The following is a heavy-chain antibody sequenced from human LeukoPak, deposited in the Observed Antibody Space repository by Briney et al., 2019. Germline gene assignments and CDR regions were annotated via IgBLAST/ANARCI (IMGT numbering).Heavy chain of an antibody. D-gene: IGHD2-2*01. CDR2: MNQDGSEK. CDR1: GFAFSGYW. V-gene: IGHV3-7*01. Sequence: GGSLRLSCVPSGFAFSGYWMSWVRQAPGKGLEWVANMNQDGSEKYYVDSVKGRFIISRDNAKNSLYLQMNSLRVEDTAVYYCARHCSSTNCRAYWGQGTLVTVSS. CDR3: ARHCSSTNCRAY. J-gene: IGHJ4*02.